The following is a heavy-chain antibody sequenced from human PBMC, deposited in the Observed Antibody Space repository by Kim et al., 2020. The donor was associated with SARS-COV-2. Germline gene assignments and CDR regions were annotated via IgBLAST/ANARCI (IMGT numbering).Heavy chain of an antibody. V-gene: IGHV3-30*18. CDR3: AKDHLVRFFRAGLGLFDY. CDR1: GFTFSSYG. CDR2: ISYDGSNK. D-gene: IGHD3-3*02. J-gene: IGHJ4*02. Sequence: GGSLRLSCAASGFTFSSYGMHWVRQAPGKGLEWVAVISYDGSNKYYADSVKGRFTISRDNSKNTLYLQMNSLRAEDTAVYYCAKDHLVRFFRAGLGLFDYWGQGTLVTVSS.